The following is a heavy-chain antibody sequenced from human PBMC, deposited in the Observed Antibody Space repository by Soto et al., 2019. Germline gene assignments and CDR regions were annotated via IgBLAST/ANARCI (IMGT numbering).Heavy chain of an antibody. CDR1: GGSFSGYY. CDR3: ARRPSWGGHRDY. D-gene: IGHD3-3*01. Sequence: QVQLQQWGAGLLKPSETLSLTCAVYGGSFSGYYWSWIRQPPGKGLEWIGEINHSGSTNYNPSLKSRVTISVDTSKNQFSLKLSSVTAADTAVYYCARRPSWGGHRDYWGQGTLVTVSS. CDR2: INHSGST. V-gene: IGHV4-34*01. J-gene: IGHJ4*02.